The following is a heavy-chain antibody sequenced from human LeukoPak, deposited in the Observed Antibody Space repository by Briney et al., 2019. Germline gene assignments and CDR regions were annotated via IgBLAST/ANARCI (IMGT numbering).Heavy chain of an antibody. CDR2: ISSSASTI. CDR3: ASVGSFDY. D-gene: IGHD3-10*01. V-gene: IGHV3-48*03. Sequence: GGSLRLSCAASGFAFSTYEMNWVRQAPGKGLEWVSYISSSASTINYADSVKGRFTISRDNAKNSLHLQMNSLRAEDTAVYYCASVGSFDYWGQGTLVTVSS. J-gene: IGHJ4*02. CDR1: GFAFSTYE.